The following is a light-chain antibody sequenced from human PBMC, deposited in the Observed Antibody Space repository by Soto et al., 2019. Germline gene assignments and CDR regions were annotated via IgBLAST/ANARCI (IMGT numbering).Light chain of an antibody. J-gene: IGKJ4*01. Sequence: DIVMTQSPDSLAVSLGERATINCKSSQNLVYGCNNDSYLAWYQQRRGQRPKQLFYWASTRESGVPDRFSGSGSGTDFSLNISNLQAEDVAIYYCQQYYNTPLTFGGGTKVEIK. CDR3: QQYYNTPLT. CDR1: QNLVYGCNNDSY. CDR2: WAS. V-gene: IGKV4-1*01.